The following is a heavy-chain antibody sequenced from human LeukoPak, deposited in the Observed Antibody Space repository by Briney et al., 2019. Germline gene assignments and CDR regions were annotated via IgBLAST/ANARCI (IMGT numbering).Heavy chain of an antibody. Sequence: SETLSLTCAVYGGSFSGYYWSWIRQPPGKGLEWIGGINHSGSTNYNPSLKSRVTISVDTSKNQFSLKLSSVTAADTAVYYCARHGNWNDDYYYYGMDVWGQGTTVTVSS. CDR1: GGSFSGYY. J-gene: IGHJ6*02. CDR3: ARHGNWNDDYYYYGMDV. V-gene: IGHV4-34*01. D-gene: IGHD1-1*01. CDR2: INHSGST.